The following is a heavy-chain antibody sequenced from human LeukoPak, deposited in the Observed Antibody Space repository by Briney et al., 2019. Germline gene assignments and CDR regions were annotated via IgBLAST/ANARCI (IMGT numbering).Heavy chain of an antibody. Sequence: GGSLRLSCAASGFTFSDYYMSWIRQAPGKGLEWVSYISSSSSYTNYADSVKGRFTISRDNAKNSLYLQMNSLRAEDTAVYYCAKVPGTTSGYYYYGMDVWGQGTTVTVSS. D-gene: IGHD1-7*01. CDR2: ISSSSSYT. J-gene: IGHJ6*02. CDR1: GFTFSDYY. V-gene: IGHV3-11*05. CDR3: AKVPGTTSGYYYYGMDV.